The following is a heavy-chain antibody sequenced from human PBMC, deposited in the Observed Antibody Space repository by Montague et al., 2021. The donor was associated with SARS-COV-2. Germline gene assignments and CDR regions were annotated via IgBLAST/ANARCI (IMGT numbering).Heavy chain of an antibody. J-gene: IGHJ6*02. CDR2: IKQDGSEK. CDR1: GFTFSRYW. CDR3: ARDFQSDSSGYYYYGMDV. V-gene: IGHV3-7*01. D-gene: IGHD3-22*01. Sequence: SLRLSFAASGFTFSRYWISLVRQAPGKGLEWVANIKQDGSEKYYLDSVKGRFTISRDNAKNSLYLQMNSLRAEDTAVYYCARDFQSDSSGYYYYGMDVWGQGTTVTVSS.